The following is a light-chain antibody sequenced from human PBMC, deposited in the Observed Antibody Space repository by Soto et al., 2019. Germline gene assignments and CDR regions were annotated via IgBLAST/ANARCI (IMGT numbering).Light chain of an antibody. J-gene: IGLJ2*01. CDR3: QSYDSSLSVV. CDR2: GNS. Sequence: QSVLTQPPSVSGAPGQRVTISCTGSSSNIGAGYDVHWYQQLPGTAPKLLIYGNSNRPSGVPDRFSGSKSGTSASLAITGLQAEDEADYYCQSYDSSLSVVFGGGTKPPVL. CDR1: SSNIGAGYD. V-gene: IGLV1-40*01.